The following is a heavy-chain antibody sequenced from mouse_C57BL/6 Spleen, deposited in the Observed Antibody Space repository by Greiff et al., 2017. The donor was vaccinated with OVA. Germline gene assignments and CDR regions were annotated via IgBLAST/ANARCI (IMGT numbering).Heavy chain of an antibody. J-gene: IGHJ3*01. Sequence: QVQLQQSGAELVRPGASVTLSCKASGYTFTDYEMHWVKQTPVHGLEWIGAIDPETGGTAYNQKFKGKAILTADKSSSTAYMELRSLTSEDSAVYYCTRGTYGNSDAWFAYWGQGTLVTVSA. CDR1: GYTFTDYE. D-gene: IGHD2-1*01. CDR3: TRGTYGNSDAWFAY. CDR2: IDPETGGT. V-gene: IGHV1-15*01.